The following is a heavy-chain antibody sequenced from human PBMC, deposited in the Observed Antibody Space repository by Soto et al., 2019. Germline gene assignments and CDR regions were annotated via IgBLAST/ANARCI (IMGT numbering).Heavy chain of an antibody. Sequence: SDTLSLPCTVSDGSISSSSYYWGWIRQPPGKGVEWIGSIYYSGSTYYNPSLKSRVNISVDTSKNRFSLKLSSVTAADTAGFYCARTHSTPYYYDSSGYPGYWAQGNLVTVSS. CDR2: IYYSGST. J-gene: IGHJ4*02. CDR1: DGSISSSSYY. D-gene: IGHD3-22*01. CDR3: ARTHSTPYYYDSSGYPGY. V-gene: IGHV4-39*01.